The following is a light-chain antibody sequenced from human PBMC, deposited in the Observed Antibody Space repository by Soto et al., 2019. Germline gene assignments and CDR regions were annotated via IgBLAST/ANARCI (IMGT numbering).Light chain of an antibody. Sequence: EIVLTQSPATLSLSPGERATLSCRASQSVNNFLVWYQQKPGQAPRLLIYDASNRAAAIPARFSGSGSGTDFTLTISSLEPEDFAIYYCQHVSEWPYTFGQGTKLEI. CDR1: QSVNNF. J-gene: IGKJ2*01. CDR3: QHVSEWPYT. CDR2: DAS. V-gene: IGKV3-11*01.